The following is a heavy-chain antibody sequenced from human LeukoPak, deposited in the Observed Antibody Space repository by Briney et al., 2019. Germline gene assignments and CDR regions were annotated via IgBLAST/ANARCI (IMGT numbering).Heavy chain of an antibody. Sequence: SETLSLTCAVYGGSFSGYYWSWIRQPPGKGLEWIGSIYYSGSTYYNPSLKSRVTISVDTSKNQFSLKLSSVTAADTAVYYCARDGQDIVVDWGQGTLVTVSS. D-gene: IGHD2-15*01. J-gene: IGHJ4*02. CDR2: IYYSGST. V-gene: IGHV4-34*01. CDR3: ARDGQDIVVD. CDR1: GGSFSGYY.